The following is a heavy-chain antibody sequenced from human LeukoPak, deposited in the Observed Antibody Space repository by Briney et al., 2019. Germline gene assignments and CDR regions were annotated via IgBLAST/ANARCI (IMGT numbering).Heavy chain of an antibody. CDR1: GGSISSGSYC. V-gene: IGHV4-61*09. CDR2: MHTSGST. J-gene: IGHJ4*02. D-gene: IGHD3-10*01. Sequence: SQTLSLTCTVSGGSISSGSYCWSWIRKPAGKGLEWIGHMHTSGSTNYNPSLKSRVTISVDMSKNQFSLKLTSVTAADTAVYYCACITNYFDYWGQGTLVTVSS. CDR3: ACITNYFDY.